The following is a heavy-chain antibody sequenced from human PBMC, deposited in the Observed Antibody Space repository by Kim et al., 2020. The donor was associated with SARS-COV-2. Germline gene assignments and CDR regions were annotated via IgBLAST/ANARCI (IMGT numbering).Heavy chain of an antibody. CDR3: ARQAPRLHWY. CDR1: GASIKNSDSY. Sequence: SETLSLTCSVSGASIKNSDSYWGWNRQSPGKGLEWIGSFSYSGTNDYNPSLKSRVTISVDTSNNHLSLTMRYATAADTAHYYCARQAPRLHWY. D-gene: IGHD5-18*01. J-gene: IGHJ2*01. V-gene: IGHV4-39*01. CDR2: FSYSGTN.